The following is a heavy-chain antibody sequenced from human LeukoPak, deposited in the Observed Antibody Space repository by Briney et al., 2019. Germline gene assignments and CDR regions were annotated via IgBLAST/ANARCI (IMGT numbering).Heavy chain of an antibody. CDR3: ARVRTWYYFDY. J-gene: IGHJ4*02. D-gene: IGHD3/OR15-3a*01. V-gene: IGHV3-48*03. CDR1: GFTTSSYE. Sequence: GGSLRLSCAASGFTTSSYEMNWVRQAPGKGLEWVSYISSSGSTIYYADSVKGRFTISRDNAKNSLYLQMNSLRAEDTAVYYCARVRTWYYFDYWGQGTLVTVSS. CDR2: ISSSGSTI.